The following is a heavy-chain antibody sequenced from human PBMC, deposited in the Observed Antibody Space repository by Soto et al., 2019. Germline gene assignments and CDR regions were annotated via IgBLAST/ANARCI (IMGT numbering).Heavy chain of an antibody. D-gene: IGHD6-13*01. V-gene: IGHV5-51*01. CDR1: GYTFSNFW. CDR3: ARSPRSSPYFDY. CDR2: IYPGDHET. Sequence: GESLKISCQSSGYTFSNFWIGWVRQLPGKGLEWMGIIYPGDHETRYSPSFHGKVTISADRSINTAYLQWNSLEASNTAFYFCARSPRSSPYFDYWGQGALVTVSS. J-gene: IGHJ4*02.